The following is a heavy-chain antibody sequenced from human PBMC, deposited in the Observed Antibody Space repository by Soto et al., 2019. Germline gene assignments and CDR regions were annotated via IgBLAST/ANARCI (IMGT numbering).Heavy chain of an antibody. CDR1: GFTFSTYA. V-gene: IGHV3-23*01. D-gene: IGHD4-17*01. CDR3: AQPRGYGVFDAYDI. CDR2: LSPTGGET. J-gene: IGHJ3*02. Sequence: GGSLRLSCVASGFTFSTYAMSWVRQAPGKGLEWVSALSPTGGETYYADSVKGRFTISRDNSMNALYLQMNSLRVDDTAVYYCAQPRGYGVFDAYDIWGQGTMVTVSS.